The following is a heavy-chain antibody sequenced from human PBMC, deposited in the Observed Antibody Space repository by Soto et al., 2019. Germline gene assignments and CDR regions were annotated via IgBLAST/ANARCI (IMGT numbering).Heavy chain of an antibody. CDR2: MNPNSGNT. CDR3: ARSDGYDFNWLDS. Sequence: QVQLVQSGAEVKTPGASVKVSCKASGYTFASYDINWVRQAPGQGLEWMGWMNPNSGNTGFAQKFQGRLTLTRDTALTTAHMELSSLRNEDTAVYYCARSDGYDFNWLDSWGQGTLVTVS. D-gene: IGHD2-21*01. CDR1: GYTFASYD. V-gene: IGHV1-8*01. J-gene: IGHJ5*01.